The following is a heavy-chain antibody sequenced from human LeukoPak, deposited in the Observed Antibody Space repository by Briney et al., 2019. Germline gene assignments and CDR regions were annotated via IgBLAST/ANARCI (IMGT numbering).Heavy chain of an antibody. D-gene: IGHD4-4*01. J-gene: IGHJ4*02. Sequence: VQPRRSLRLSCAATGFTFSSYGMHCVRLAPGKGLEWGAVISYVGGNIYYADCVKGRFTISRHNAQHTLYLQMNSLRAEATAVYYCARSQLYSNYVFDYWGQGTLVTVSS. CDR1: GFTFSSYG. V-gene: IGHV3-33*01. CDR3: ARSQLYSNYVFDY. CDR2: ISYVGGNI.